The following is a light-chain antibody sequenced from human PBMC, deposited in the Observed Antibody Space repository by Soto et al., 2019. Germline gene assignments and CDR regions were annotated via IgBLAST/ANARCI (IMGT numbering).Light chain of an antibody. V-gene: IGLV2-14*01. CDR2: DVS. CDR1: NSDIGGYNY. CDR3: SSFTSSTTRV. Sequence: QSALTQPASVSGSPGQSITISCTGTNSDIGGYNYVSWYQQHPGKAPKVMIYDVSNRPSGVSSRFSGSKSGNTASLTISGLQAEDEADYYCSSFTSSTTRVFGGGTKLTVL. J-gene: IGLJ2*01.